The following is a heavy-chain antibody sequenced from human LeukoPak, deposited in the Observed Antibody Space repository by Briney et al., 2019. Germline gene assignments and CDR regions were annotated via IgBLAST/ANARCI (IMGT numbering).Heavy chain of an antibody. J-gene: IGHJ4*02. D-gene: IGHD1-26*01. V-gene: IGHV3-23*01. CDR1: GFTFSSYA. CDR3: AKGVVGANYFDY. Sequence: QAGGSLRLSCAASGFTFSSYAMSWVRQAPGKGLEWVSAISGSGGSTYYADSVKGRFTISRDNSKNTLYLQMNSLRAEDTAVYYCAKGVVGANYFDYWGQGTLVTVSS. CDR2: ISGSGGST.